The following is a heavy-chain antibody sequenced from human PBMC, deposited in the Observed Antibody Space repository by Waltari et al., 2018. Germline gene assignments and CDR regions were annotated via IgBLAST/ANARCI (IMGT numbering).Heavy chain of an antibody. J-gene: IGHJ4*02. CDR2: IYYSGST. Sequence: QLQLQESGPGLVKPSETLSLTCTVSGGSISSSSYYWGWIRQPPGKGLEWIGSIYYSGSTYYNPSLKSRVTISVDTSKNQFSLKLSSVTAADTAVYYCARAVIGGGIAAFDYWGQGTLVTVSS. V-gene: IGHV4-39*07. CDR3: ARAVIGGGIAAFDY. CDR1: GGSISSSSYY. D-gene: IGHD3-16*02.